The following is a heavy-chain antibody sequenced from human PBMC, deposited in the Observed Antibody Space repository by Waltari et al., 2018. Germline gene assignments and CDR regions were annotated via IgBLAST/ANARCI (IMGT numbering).Heavy chain of an antibody. CDR2: IYYSGST. CDR3: ARDSKRYCSSGSCYDGNNWFDP. D-gene: IGHD2-15*01. Sequence: QLQLQESGPGLVKPSETLSLTCTVSGGSISSSSYYWGWIRQPPGKGLEWIGSIYYSGSTYYNPSLKSRVTISVDTSKNQFSLKLSSVTAADTAVYYCARDSKRYCSSGSCYDGNNWFDPWGQGTLVTVSS. V-gene: IGHV4-39*07. J-gene: IGHJ5*02. CDR1: GGSISSSSYY.